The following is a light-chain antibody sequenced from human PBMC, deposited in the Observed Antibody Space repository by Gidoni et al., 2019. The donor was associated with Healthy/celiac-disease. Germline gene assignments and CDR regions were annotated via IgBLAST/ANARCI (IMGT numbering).Light chain of an antibody. CDR1: QSVSSNY. V-gene: IGKV3-20*01. J-gene: IGKJ3*01. Sequence: IVLTQSPGPLSLSPGERATLSFRASQSVSSNYLAWYQQRPGHAPRLLIYGASSRATGIPERFSGSGSGTDFTLTISRLEPEDFAVYYCQQYGSSRFTFGPGTKVDIK. CDR2: GAS. CDR3: QQYGSSRFT.